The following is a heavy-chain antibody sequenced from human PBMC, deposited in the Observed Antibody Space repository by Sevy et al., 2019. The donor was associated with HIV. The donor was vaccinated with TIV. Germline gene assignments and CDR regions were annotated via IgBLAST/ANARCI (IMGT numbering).Heavy chain of an antibody. J-gene: IGHJ4*02. Sequence: GGSLRLSCAASGFTFSTHAMHWVRQAPGKGLEWVAIISYDGNSEYYPDSVKGRFTISRDDSKNTLYLQMNSLRSEDTALYYCAGDLGYESTGYLPLFDNWGQGTLVTVSS. CDR3: AGDLGYESTGYLPLFDN. D-gene: IGHD3-22*01. V-gene: IGHV3-30-3*01. CDR1: GFTFSTHA. CDR2: ISYDGNSE.